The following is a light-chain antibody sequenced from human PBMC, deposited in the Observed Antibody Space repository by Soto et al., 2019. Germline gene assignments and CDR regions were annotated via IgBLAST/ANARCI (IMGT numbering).Light chain of an antibody. CDR1: SSDIGVYNY. V-gene: IGLV2-8*01. CDR3: SSYGGSNNVV. J-gene: IGLJ1*01. Sequence: QSALTQPPSASGSPGQSVTVSCTGTSSDIGVYNYVSWYQHHPGKAPKLMIYEVSKRPSGVPDRFSGSKSGNTASLTVSGLQGEDEADYYCSSYGGSNNVVFGTGTKVTVL. CDR2: EVS.